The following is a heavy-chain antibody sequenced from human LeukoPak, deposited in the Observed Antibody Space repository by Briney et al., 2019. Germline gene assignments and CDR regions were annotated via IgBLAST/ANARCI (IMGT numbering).Heavy chain of an antibody. J-gene: IGHJ4*02. CDR3: AKETYTSSWYYFDY. CDR1: GFTFSSYS. Sequence: GGSLRLSCAASGFTFSSYSMNWVRQAPGKGLEWVSTIGGSGGSKYYADSVKGRFTISTDNTKNTLYLQMNSLRAEDTALYYCAKETYTSSWYYFDYWGQGTLVTVSS. CDR2: IGGSGGSK. D-gene: IGHD6-13*01. V-gene: IGHV3-23*01.